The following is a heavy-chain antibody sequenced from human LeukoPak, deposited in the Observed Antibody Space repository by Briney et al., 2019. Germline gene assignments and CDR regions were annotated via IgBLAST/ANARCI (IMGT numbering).Heavy chain of an antibody. V-gene: IGHV1-2*06. Sequence: ASVKVSCKASGYTFTGYYMHWVRQAPGQGLEWMGRINPNSGGTNYAQKFQGRVTITTDESTSTAYMELSSLRSEDTAVYYCARVGPDGYTGGVDYWGQGTLVTVSS. CDR3: ARVGPDGYTGGVDY. D-gene: IGHD5-24*01. CDR1: GYTFTGYY. CDR2: INPNSGGT. J-gene: IGHJ4*02.